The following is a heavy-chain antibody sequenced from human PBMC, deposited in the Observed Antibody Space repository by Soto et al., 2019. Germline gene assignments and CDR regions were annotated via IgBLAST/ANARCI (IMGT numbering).Heavy chain of an antibody. D-gene: IGHD2-21*01. J-gene: IGHJ2*01. V-gene: IGHV3-23*01. CDR3: ARTVVGSTSSADYWYFDP. Sequence: EVQLLESGGDSVQPGGSVRLSCAGSGFTFINYAMNWVRQAPGKGLEWVSTISGGGDATFFADSVRGRFTFSRDNSKNTVTLQNNSLGVDDTAVYYCARTVVGSTSSADYWYFDPWGRGTLVTVSS. CDR2: ISGGGDAT. CDR1: GFTFINYA.